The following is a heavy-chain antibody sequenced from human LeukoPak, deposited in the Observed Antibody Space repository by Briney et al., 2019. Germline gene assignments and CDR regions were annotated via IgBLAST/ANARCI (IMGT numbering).Heavy chain of an antibody. D-gene: IGHD3-10*01. J-gene: IGHJ4*02. V-gene: IGHV3-48*03. CDR1: GFTFSSYE. CDR3: ARAGYYYASGSYSCDY. Sequence: PGGSLRLSCVASGFTFSSYEINWVRQAPGEGLEWVSYISGRGASIYYAESVKCRFTISRDNAKSSLYLQMCSLRAQDTAVYYCARAGYYYASGSYSCDYWGKGNLVTVSS. CDR2: ISGRGASI.